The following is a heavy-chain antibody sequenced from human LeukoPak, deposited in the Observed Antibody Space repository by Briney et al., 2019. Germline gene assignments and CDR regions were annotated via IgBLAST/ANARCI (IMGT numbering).Heavy chain of an antibody. J-gene: IGHJ4*02. Sequence: PSETLSLTCTVSGGSISGTDWWSWVRQPPGKGLEWIGEIYHTGSTNYNPSLKSQITMSVDKSKNQFSLNLSSVTAADTAVYYCVKYSGNKGHFDSWGQGTLVTVSS. V-gene: IGHV4-4*02. D-gene: IGHD1-26*01. CDR2: IYHTGST. CDR3: VKYSGNKGHFDS. CDR1: GGSISGTDW.